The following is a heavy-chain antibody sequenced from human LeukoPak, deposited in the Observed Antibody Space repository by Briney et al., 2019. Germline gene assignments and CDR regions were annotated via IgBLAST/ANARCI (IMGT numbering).Heavy chain of an antibody. Sequence: GGSLRLSCAASGFTFSTYWIAWVRQGPGKGLVWVSLINGDGTTTTYADSVEGRFTVSRDNAKNTAYLQMNSLRAEDTAVYYCARDYAGSPDYWGQGTLVTVSS. CDR1: GFTFSTYW. CDR2: INGDGTTT. CDR3: ARDYAGSPDY. V-gene: IGHV3-74*01. D-gene: IGHD3-10*01. J-gene: IGHJ4*02.